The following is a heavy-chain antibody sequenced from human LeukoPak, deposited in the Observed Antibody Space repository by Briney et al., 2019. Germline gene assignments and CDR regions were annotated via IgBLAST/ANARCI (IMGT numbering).Heavy chain of an antibody. V-gene: IGHV5-51*01. CDR1: GYSFASYW. Sequence: GESLKISCKGSGYSFASYWIGRVRQMPGKGLEWMGIIYPGDSNTRYSPSFQGQVTISADKSISTAYLHWSSLEASDTAMYCCARQEGRLYYFDVWGRGTLVTVSS. CDR2: IYPGDSNT. CDR3: ARQEGRLYYFDV. J-gene: IGHJ2*01.